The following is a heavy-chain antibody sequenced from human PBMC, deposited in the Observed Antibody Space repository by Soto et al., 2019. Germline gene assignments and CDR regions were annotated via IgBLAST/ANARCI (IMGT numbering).Heavy chain of an antibody. J-gene: IGHJ6*02. CDR1: GFTFSSHW. CDR2: AKSDVRQT. Sequence: GSLRPSCAVYGFTFSSHWMSWVRQAPGNGLEWVATAKSDVRQTYYISSVKGSFTISRDNAKNSLYLQMSSLRAEDTAVYYCARDVQWPEYYGLDVWGQGTTVTVSS. D-gene: IGHD2-8*01. V-gene: IGHV3-7*01. CDR3: ARDVQWPEYYGLDV.